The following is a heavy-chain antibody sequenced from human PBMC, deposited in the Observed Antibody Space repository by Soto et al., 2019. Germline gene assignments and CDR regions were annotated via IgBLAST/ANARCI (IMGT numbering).Heavy chain of an antibody. J-gene: IGHJ6*02. CDR3: VRSRGYSYSYMGEGYYYAMDV. Sequence: VQLVQSGAEVKKPGSSVSVSCKTSGDTFSSYGVNWVRQAPGQGLEWMGGIIPILDTTNYAQKVQGRLTITADKYTSTDYMELSSLRSEDTAVYYCVRSRGYSYSYMGEGYYYAMDVWGQGTTVTVSS. D-gene: IGHD5-18*01. CDR1: GDTFSSYG. CDR2: IIPILDTT. V-gene: IGHV1-69*06.